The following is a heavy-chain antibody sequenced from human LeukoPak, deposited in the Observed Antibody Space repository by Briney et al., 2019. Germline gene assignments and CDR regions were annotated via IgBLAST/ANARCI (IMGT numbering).Heavy chain of an antibody. J-gene: IGHJ4*02. Sequence: GGSLRLSCAASGFTFSSYAMHWVRQAPGKGLEWVSVIYSGGSTYYADSVKGRFTISRDNSKNTLYLQMNSLRAEDTAVYYCARVGRGWYFDYWGQGTLVTVSS. D-gene: IGHD6-19*01. V-gene: IGHV3-66*01. CDR1: GFTFSSYA. CDR3: ARVGRGWYFDY. CDR2: IYSGGST.